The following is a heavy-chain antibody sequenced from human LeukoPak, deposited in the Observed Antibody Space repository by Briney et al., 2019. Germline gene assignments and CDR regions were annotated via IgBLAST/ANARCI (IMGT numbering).Heavy chain of an antibody. J-gene: IGHJ4*02. CDR2: ISYSGST. V-gene: IGHV4-61*01. D-gene: IGHD3-16*01. Sequence: KPSETLSLTCSVSGGSVSSGTYYWTWIRQPSGKGMEWIGYISYSGSTNYNPSLKSRVTISADPSKNQFSLKLSSVTAADTAVYYCARRSVGGGERFDYWGQGILVTVSS. CDR1: GGSVSSGTYY. CDR3: ARRSVGGGERFDY.